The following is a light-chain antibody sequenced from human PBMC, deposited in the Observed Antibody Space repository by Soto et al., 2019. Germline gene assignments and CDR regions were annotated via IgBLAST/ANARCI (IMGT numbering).Light chain of an antibody. CDR1: QSVSTY. CDR3: QQRSHWPPLT. V-gene: IGKV3-11*01. J-gene: IGKJ4*01. CDR2: DAS. Sequence: EIVLTQSPATLSMSPGERATLSCRASQSVSTYLAWYQQKPGQAPRLLIFDASNRASGIPSRFSGSGSGTNFXXXISRLEPEDFAVYFCQQRSHWPPLTFGGGTKVEIK.